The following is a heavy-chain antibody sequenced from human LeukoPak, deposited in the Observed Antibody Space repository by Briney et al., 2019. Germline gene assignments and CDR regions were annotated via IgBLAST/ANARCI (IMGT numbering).Heavy chain of an antibody. Sequence: PGGSLRLSCAASGFTFTTYWMSWVRQAPGKGLEWVANMKQDGSEKYYVDSVKGRFTISRDNAKNSLYLQMNSLRAEDTAVYYCAWYDYGGNYDYWGQGTLVTVSS. CDR3: AWYDYGGNYDY. J-gene: IGHJ4*02. D-gene: IGHD4-23*01. CDR2: MKQDGSEK. CDR1: GFTFTTYW. V-gene: IGHV3-7*04.